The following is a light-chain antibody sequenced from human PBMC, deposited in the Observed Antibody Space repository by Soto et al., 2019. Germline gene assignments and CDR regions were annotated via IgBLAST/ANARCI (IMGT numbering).Light chain of an antibody. J-gene: IGKJ5*01. CDR1: QSIRSL. V-gene: IGKV1-5*01. CDR2: DAS. CDR3: QQYQTYST. Sequence: DIQITQSPSTLSASVGDRVTITCRASQSIRSLLAWYQQKPGKAPKVLIYDASSLGSGAPSRFSGSGSGTEFTLTISSLQPDDFATYFCQQYQTYSTFGRGTRLEIK.